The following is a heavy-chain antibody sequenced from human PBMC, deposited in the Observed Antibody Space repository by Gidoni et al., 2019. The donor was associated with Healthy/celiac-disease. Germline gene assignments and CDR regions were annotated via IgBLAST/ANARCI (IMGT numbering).Heavy chain of an antibody. V-gene: IGHV1-18*01. D-gene: IGHD3-22*01. CDR2: IGAYKGNT. Sequence: QVQLVQSGAEVKKPVASVKVSCKASGYTFTSYGSSWVRQAPGHGLEWLGWIGAYKGNTNYAQKLQGRVTMTTDTSTSTAYMELRSLGSDDTAVYYCARGDYYDSSGRPDYWGQGTLVTVSS. J-gene: IGHJ4*02. CDR3: ARGDYYDSSGRPDY. CDR1: GYTFTSYG.